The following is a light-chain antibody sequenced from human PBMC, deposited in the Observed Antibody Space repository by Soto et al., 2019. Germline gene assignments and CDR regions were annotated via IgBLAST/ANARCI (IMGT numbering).Light chain of an antibody. V-gene: IGLV2-14*01. Sequence: QSALTQPASVSGSPGQSITISCTGSSSDVGGYNFVSSFQQHPGKAPKVMIYNVSYRPSGVSNRFSGSKSGNTASLTISGLQAEDEADYYCSSYASSSTLYVFGTGTKLTVL. CDR1: SSDVGGYNF. CDR3: SSYASSSTLYV. CDR2: NVS. J-gene: IGLJ1*01.